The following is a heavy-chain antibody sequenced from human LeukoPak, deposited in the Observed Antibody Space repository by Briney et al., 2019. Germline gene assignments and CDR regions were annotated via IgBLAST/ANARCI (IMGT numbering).Heavy chain of an antibody. CDR2: ISSSGSTI. Sequence: GGSLRLSCAASGFTFSSFEMNWVRQAPGKGLEWVSYISSSGSTIYYADSVKGRFTISRDNAKNSLYLQMNSLRAEDTAVYYCARDFSRSSDYWGQGTLVTVSS. V-gene: IGHV3-48*03. D-gene: IGHD6-6*01. J-gene: IGHJ4*02. CDR1: GFTFSSFE. CDR3: ARDFSRSSDY.